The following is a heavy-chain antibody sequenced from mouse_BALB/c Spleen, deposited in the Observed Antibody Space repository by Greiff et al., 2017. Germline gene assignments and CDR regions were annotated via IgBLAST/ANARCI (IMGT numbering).Heavy chain of an antibody. D-gene: IGHD1-1*01. Sequence: EVMLVESGGGLVQPKGSLKLSCAASGFTFNTYAMNWVRQAPGKGLEWVARIRSKSNNYATYYADSVKDRFTISRDDSQSMLYLQMNNLKTEDTAMYYCVGQRDYGSLYAMDYWGQGTSVTVSS. J-gene: IGHJ4*01. CDR2: IRSKSNNYAT. CDR1: GFTFNTYA. V-gene: IGHV10-1*02. CDR3: VGQRDYGSLYAMDY.